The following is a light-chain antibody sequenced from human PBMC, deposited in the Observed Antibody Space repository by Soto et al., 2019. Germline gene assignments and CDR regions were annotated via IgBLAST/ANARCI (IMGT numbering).Light chain of an antibody. V-gene: IGKV1-39*01. CDR2: VGS. J-gene: IGKJ2*01. Sequence: DIQLTQSPSTLSASVGDRVTITCRASQNISNYLNWYQQKPGEAPKVLIYVGSGLLRGIPSRFRGSGSGTHFTLPITSLQPEDFANYFGQQSYHSPPYTFCLGTKLEMK. CDR1: QNISNY. CDR3: QQSYHSPPYT.